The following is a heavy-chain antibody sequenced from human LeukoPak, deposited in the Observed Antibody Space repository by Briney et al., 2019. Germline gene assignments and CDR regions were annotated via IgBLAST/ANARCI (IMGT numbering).Heavy chain of an antibody. D-gene: IGHD5-18*01. CDR1: GFTFDDYG. Sequence: GGSLRLSCAASGFTFDDYGMSWVRQAPGKGLEWVSGINWNGGSTGYADSVKGRLTISRDNAKNSLYLQMNSLRAEDTALYYCARDSGRGYSYGWDFDYWGQGTLVTVSS. J-gene: IGHJ4*02. CDR2: INWNGGST. CDR3: ARDSGRGYSYGWDFDY. V-gene: IGHV3-20*04.